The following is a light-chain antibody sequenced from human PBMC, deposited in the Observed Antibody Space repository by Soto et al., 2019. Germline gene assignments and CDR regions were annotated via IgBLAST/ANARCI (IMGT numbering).Light chain of an antibody. CDR2: EVN. Sequence: QSALTQPPSASGSPGQSVTISCTRTSSDVGGYNYVSWYQQHPGKVPKLVVYEVNKRPSGVPDRFSGSKSGNTASLTVSGLQAEDGADYYCTSYAGGNNVFGTGTKLTVL. J-gene: IGLJ1*01. V-gene: IGLV2-8*01. CDR1: SSDVGGYNY. CDR3: TSYAGGNNV.